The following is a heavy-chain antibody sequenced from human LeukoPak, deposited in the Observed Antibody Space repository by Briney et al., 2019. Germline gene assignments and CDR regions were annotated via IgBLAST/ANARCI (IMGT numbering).Heavy chain of an antibody. CDR2: ISFSSSYI. CDR1: GFTVSSNY. J-gene: IGHJ4*02. CDR3: ARDGPVYCGGDCYRDY. Sequence: GGSLRLSCAASGFTVSSNYMSWVRQAPGKGLEWVSSISFSSSYIYYADSVKGRFTVSRDNAKNSLYLQMNSLRAEDTAVYYCARDGPVYCGGDCYRDYWGQGTLVTVSS. D-gene: IGHD2-21*02. V-gene: IGHV3-21*01.